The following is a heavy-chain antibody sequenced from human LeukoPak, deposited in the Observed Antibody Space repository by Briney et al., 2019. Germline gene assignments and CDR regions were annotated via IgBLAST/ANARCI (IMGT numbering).Heavy chain of an antibody. J-gene: IGHJ4*02. D-gene: IGHD6-19*01. Sequence: SETLSLTCTVSGGSISGYYWSWIRQPPGKCLEWIGYIYYSGSTYYNPSLKSRVTISVDTSKNQFSLKLSSVTAADTAVYYCARDSSGFDYWGQGTLVTVSS. CDR2: IYYSGST. CDR1: GGSISGYY. V-gene: IGHV4-30-4*08. CDR3: ARDSSGFDY.